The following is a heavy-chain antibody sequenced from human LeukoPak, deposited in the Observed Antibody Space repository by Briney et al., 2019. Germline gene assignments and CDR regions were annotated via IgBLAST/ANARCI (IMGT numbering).Heavy chain of an antibody. Sequence: GASVKVSRKASGYTFTGYYMHWVRQAPGQGLEWMGRINPNSGGTNYAQKFQGRVTMTRDTSISTAYMELSRLRSDDTAVYYCARTQLSSIAARGNWFDPWGQGTLVTVSS. J-gene: IGHJ5*02. CDR3: ARTQLSSIAARGNWFDP. CDR2: INPNSGGT. D-gene: IGHD6-6*01. V-gene: IGHV1-2*06. CDR1: GYTFTGYY.